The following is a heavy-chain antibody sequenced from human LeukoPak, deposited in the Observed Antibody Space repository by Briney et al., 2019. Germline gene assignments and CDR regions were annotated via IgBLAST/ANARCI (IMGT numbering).Heavy chain of an antibody. Sequence: ASVKVSCKASGYTFTSIGITWGRQAPGRGLKWMGWISAYNGNTNYAQKLQGRVTMTTDTSTSTAYMELRSLRSDDTAVYYCAREAYGTYFDYWGQGTLVTVSS. CDR2: ISAYNGNT. CDR1: GYTFTSIG. V-gene: IGHV1-18*01. J-gene: IGHJ4*02. D-gene: IGHD4-17*01. CDR3: AREAYGTYFDY.